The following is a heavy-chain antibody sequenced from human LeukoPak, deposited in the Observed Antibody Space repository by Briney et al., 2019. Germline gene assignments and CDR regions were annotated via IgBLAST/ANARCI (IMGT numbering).Heavy chain of an antibody. Sequence: SVTLSLTCAVYGGSFSGYYWSWIRQPPGKGLEWIGEINHSGSTNYNPSLKSRVTISVDTSKNQFSLKLSSVTAADTAVYYCARGIRGPLLFHYGSGSYGYFDYWGQGTLVTVSS. CDR1: GGSFSGYY. CDR3: ARGIRGPLLFHYGSGSYGYFDY. V-gene: IGHV4-34*01. CDR2: INHSGST. J-gene: IGHJ4*02. D-gene: IGHD3-10*01.